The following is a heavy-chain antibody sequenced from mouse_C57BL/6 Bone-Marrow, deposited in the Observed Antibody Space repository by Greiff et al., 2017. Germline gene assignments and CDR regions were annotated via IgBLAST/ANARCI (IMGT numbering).Heavy chain of an antibody. J-gene: IGHJ3*01. CDR1: GYTFTGYW. CDR2: ILPGSGST. Sequence: QVQLKESGAELMKPGASVKLSCKATGYTFTGYWIEWVKQRPGHGLEWIGEILPGSGSTNYNEKFKGKATFTADTSSNTAYMQLSRLTTEDSAIYYCATLGGYDYDGAPWFAYWGQGTLVTVSA. V-gene: IGHV1-9*01. D-gene: IGHD2-4*01. CDR3: ATLGGYDYDGAPWFAY.